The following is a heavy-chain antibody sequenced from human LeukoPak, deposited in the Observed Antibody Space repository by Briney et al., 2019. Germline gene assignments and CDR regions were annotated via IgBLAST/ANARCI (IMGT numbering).Heavy chain of an antibody. CDR2: ILYGGGTK. Sequence: GGSLRLSCAASGFTFSRYSIHWVRQAPGKGPEWVALILYGGGTKYNSDSVKGRFTISRDNSKDTVYLQMNSLRPEDTGVYYCATPLSSSNYFRHWGQGTLVTVSS. V-gene: IGHV3-30-3*01. D-gene: IGHD6-6*01. CDR1: GFTFSRYS. J-gene: IGHJ1*01. CDR3: ATPLSSSNYFRH.